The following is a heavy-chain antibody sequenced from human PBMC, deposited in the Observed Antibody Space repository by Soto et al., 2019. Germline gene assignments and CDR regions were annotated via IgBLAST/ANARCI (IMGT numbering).Heavy chain of an antibody. J-gene: IGHJ4*02. V-gene: IGHV1-3*01. CDR1: GYTFTTYA. CDR3: ARDQCIIRCPDY. D-gene: IGHD2-15*01. CDR2: INAGNGNT. Sequence: ASVRVSCKASGYTFTTYAMHWVRQAPGQRFDWMGWINAGNGNTKYSQKFQGRVTITTDTSASTAYMELSSLRSEDTAVYYCARDQCIIRCPDYWGQAALVTVSS.